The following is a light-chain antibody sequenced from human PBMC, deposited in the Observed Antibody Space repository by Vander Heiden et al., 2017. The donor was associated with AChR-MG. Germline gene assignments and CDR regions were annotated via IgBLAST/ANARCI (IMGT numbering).Light chain of an antibody. J-gene: IGLJ3*02. CDR1: RMNIGIND. CDR2: TDN. V-gene: IGLV1-47*02. Sequence: QPVLTQPPSASGTPGQRVTISCSGSRMNIGINDVYLYQQLTGTAPKLLIFTDNQRPSGVPDRFSGSKSGTAASMAISGLRSEDEADYYCAAWDDSLSGSWVFGGGTKLTVL. CDR3: AAWDDSLSGSWV.